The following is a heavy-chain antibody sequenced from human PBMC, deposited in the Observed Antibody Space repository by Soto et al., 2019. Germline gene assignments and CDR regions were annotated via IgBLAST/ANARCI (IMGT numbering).Heavy chain of an antibody. J-gene: IGHJ2*01. CDR1: GFTFSDYG. CDR3: ARPLGGNAMRYFDL. V-gene: IGHV3-33*01. CDR2: IWYDGTNK. Sequence: QVHLVESGGGVVQPGRSLRLSCAASGFTFSDYGMHWVRQAPGKGLEWVALIWYDGTNKYYADSMKGRLTISRDNSKNRLYLQINSLRAEDTAVYYCARPLGGNAMRYFDLWGRGTLVTVSS. D-gene: IGHD2-15*01.